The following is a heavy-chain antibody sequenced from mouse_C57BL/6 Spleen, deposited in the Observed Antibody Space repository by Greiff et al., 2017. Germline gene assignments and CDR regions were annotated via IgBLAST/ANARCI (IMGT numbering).Heavy chain of an antibody. CDR2: INPNYGTT. CDR3: ARYYYGSSYYFDY. D-gene: IGHD1-1*01. V-gene: IGHV1-39*01. Sequence: EVQLQQSGPELVQPGASVKISCKASGYSFTDYNMNWVKQSNGKSLEWIGVINPNYGTTSYNQKFKGKATLTVDQSASTAYMQINSLTSEDSAVYYCARYYYGSSYYFDYWGQGTTLTVSS. J-gene: IGHJ2*01. CDR1: GYSFTDYN.